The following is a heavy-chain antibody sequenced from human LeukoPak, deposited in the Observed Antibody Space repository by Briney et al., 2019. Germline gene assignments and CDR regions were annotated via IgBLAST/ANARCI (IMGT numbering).Heavy chain of an antibody. V-gene: IGHV5-51*01. J-gene: IGHJ3*02. CDR3: ARLGDYGGYKGENFDI. Sequence: GESLKISCKGSGYSFTSYWIGWVRQMPGKGLEWMSLIYPGNSDTRYSPSFQGQVTVSVDRSISTAYLQWSSLKASDTAMYYCARLGDYGGYKGENFDIWGQGTMVTVSS. D-gene: IGHD4-23*01. CDR1: GYSFTSYW. CDR2: IYPGNSDT.